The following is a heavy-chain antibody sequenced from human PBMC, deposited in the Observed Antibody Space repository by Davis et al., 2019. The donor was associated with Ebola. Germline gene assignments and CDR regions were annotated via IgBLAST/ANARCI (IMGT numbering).Heavy chain of an antibody. J-gene: IGHJ4*02. Sequence: GESLKISCAASGFTFSTYAMSWVRQAPGKGLEWLSSIIVSGASTYYAGSVKGRFTISRDNSKNTLYLQMNSLRAEDTAVYYCAVRGRDYWGQGALVTVSS. D-gene: IGHD3-10*01. CDR1: GFTFSTYA. CDR3: AVRGRDY. V-gene: IGHV3-23*01. CDR2: IIVSGAST.